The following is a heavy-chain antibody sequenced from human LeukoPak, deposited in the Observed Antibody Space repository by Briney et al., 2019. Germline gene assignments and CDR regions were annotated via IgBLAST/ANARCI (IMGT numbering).Heavy chain of an antibody. CDR3: AKDRDGGNFFFDY. V-gene: IGHV3-30*02. CDR2: IRYDGSNK. Sequence: GGSLRLSCAASGFTFSSYGMHWVRQAPGKGLEWVAFIRYDGSNKYYADSVKGRFTVSRDNSRNTLYLQMNGLRPEDTALYYCAKDRDGGNFFFDYWGQGTLVTVSS. CDR1: GFTFSSYG. J-gene: IGHJ4*02. D-gene: IGHD4-23*01.